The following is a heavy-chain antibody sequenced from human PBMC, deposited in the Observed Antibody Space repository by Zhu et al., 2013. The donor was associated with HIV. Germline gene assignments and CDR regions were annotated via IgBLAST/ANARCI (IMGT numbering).Heavy chain of an antibody. CDR3: ARCAAGSYSWFGDNWFAP. V-gene: IGHV1-2*02. CDR2: INPNNGGT. J-gene: IGHJ5*02. Sequence: QVQLVQSGTEVKKPGASVKVSCKASGYMFTDYYIHWVRQAPGQGLEWMGWINPNNGGTNYAQKFQGRVIMTRDTSISTAYMELNRLRSDDTAVYYCARCAAGSYSWFGDNWFAPWGQRTLVTVSS. D-gene: IGHD3-16*01. CDR1: GYMFTDYY.